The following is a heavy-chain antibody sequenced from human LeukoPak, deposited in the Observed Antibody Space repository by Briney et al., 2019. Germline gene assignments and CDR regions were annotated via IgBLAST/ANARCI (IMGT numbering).Heavy chain of an antibody. CDR1: GYTFTGYY. CDR3: ARALSRITMIVVTY. Sequence: GASVKVSCKASGYTFTGYYMHWVRQAPGQGLEWMGWINPNSGGTNYAQKFQGRVTMTRDTSISTAYMELSRLRSDDTAVYYCARALSRITMIVVTYWGQGTLSPSPQ. V-gene: IGHV1-2*02. D-gene: IGHD3-22*01. J-gene: IGHJ4*02. CDR2: INPNSGGT.